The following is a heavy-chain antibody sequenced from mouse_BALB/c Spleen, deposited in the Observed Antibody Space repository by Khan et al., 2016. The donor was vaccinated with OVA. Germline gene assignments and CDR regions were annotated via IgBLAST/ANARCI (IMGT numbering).Heavy chain of an antibody. CDR1: GFSFSSYD. D-gene: IGHD4-1*01. Sequence: DVKLVESGGDLVKPGGSLKLSCAASGFSFSSYDMSWVRQTPDKRLEWVATISSAGDYTYYPDNVKGRFTISRDNAKNTLYLQMSSLKSEDTAMFYCASHLTGSFAYWGQGTLVTVSA. J-gene: IGHJ3*01. CDR2: ISSAGDYT. CDR3: ASHLTGSFAY. V-gene: IGHV5-6*02.